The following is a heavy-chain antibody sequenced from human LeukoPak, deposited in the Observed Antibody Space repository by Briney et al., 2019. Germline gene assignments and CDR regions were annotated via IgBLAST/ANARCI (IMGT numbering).Heavy chain of an antibody. CDR3: TSRGDSSGYSYPFDY. V-gene: IGHV3-73*01. J-gene: IGHJ4*02. CDR1: GFTFSGSA. Sequence: GGSLTLSCAASGFTFSGSAMHWVRQAGGKGREWVGRIRSKANSYATAYAASVKGRFTLSRDDSKNTAYLQMDSLKTDDTAVYYCTSRGDSSGYSYPFDYWGQGTLVTVSS. CDR2: IRSKANSYAT. D-gene: IGHD3-22*01.